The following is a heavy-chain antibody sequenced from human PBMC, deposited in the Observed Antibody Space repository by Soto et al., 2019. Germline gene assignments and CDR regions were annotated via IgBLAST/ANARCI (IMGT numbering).Heavy chain of an antibody. D-gene: IGHD4-4*01. J-gene: IGHJ4*02. Sequence: GESLKISCKGSGYNFTRYWIGWVRQMPGKGLEWMGIIYPGDSDIRYSPSFQGQVIISADKSISTAYLQWSSLKASDTAMYYCVTVPGALLWGQGTLVTVSS. CDR1: GYNFTRYW. V-gene: IGHV5-51*01. CDR2: IYPGDSDI. CDR3: VTVPGALL.